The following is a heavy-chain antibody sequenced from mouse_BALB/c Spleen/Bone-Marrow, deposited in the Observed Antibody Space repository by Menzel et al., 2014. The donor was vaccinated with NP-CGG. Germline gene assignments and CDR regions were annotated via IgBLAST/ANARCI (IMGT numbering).Heavy chain of an antibody. CDR1: GYTFTDYA. CDR2: ISTYYGDA. V-gene: IGHV1S137*01. CDR3: ARDAMDY. Sequence: VQLQQSGAELVRPGVSVKTSCKGSGYTFTDYAMHWVKQSHAKSLEWIGVISTYYGDASYNQKFKGKATMTVDKSSSTAYMELARLTSEDSAIYYCARDAMDYWGQGTSVTVSS. J-gene: IGHJ4*01.